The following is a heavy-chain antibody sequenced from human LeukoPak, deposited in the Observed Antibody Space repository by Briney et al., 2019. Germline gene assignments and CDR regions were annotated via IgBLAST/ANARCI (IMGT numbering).Heavy chain of an antibody. V-gene: IGHV4-59*01. J-gene: IGHJ4*02. CDR2: IYYSGNT. CDR3: ARDRRNILTGQPTDY. Sequence: SETLSLTCTVSGDSISNYYWSWIRQPPGKGLEWIGYIYYSGNTDYNPSLKSRVTISVDTSKNQFSLRLNSVTAADTAVYYCARDRRNILTGQPTDYWGQGTLVTVSS. CDR1: GDSISNYY. D-gene: IGHD3-9*01.